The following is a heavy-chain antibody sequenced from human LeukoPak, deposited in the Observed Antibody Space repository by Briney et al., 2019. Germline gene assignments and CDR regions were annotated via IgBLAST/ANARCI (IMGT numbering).Heavy chain of an antibody. V-gene: IGHV5-51*01. Sequence: GESLKISSKGSGYSFTSYWIGWVRQMPGKGLEWMGIIYPGDSDTRYSPSFQGQVTISADKSISTAYLQWSSLKASVTAMYYCARQGQYYDFWSGYYWFDPWGQGTLVTVSS. D-gene: IGHD3-3*01. CDR2: IYPGDSDT. CDR3: ARQGQYYDFWSGYYWFDP. J-gene: IGHJ5*02. CDR1: GYSFTSYW.